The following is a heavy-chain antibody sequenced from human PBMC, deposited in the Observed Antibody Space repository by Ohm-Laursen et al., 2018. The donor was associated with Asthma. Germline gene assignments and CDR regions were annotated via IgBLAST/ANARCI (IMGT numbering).Heavy chain of an antibody. CDR1: GGSISSGGYY. D-gene: IGHD3-22*01. Sequence: SQTLSLTCTVSGGSISSGGYYWSWIRQHPGKGLEWIGYIYYSGSTYYNPSLKSRVTISVDTSKNQFSLKLSSVTAADTAVYYCARDRPVNYYDSSGYWGYYYYGMDVWGQGTTVTVSS. V-gene: IGHV4-31*03. CDR3: ARDRPVNYYDSSGYWGYYYYGMDV. J-gene: IGHJ6*02. CDR2: IYYSGST.